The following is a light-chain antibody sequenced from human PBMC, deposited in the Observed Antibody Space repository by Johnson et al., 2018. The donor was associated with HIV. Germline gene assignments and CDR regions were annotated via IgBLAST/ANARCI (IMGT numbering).Light chain of an antibody. Sequence: QSVLTQSPSVSAAPGHKVTISCSGSSSNIGNNYVSWYQQLPGTAPKLLIYDNNMRPSGIPDRFSGSTSGTSATLAIAGLQTGDEADYYCGTWDGGLSAYVFGTGTKVTVL. CDR3: GTWDGGLSAYV. CDR1: SSNIGNNY. CDR2: DNN. V-gene: IGLV1-51*01. J-gene: IGLJ1*01.